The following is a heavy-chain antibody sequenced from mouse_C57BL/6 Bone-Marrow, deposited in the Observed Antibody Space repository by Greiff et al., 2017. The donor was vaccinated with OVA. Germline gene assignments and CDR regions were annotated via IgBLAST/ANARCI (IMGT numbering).Heavy chain of an antibody. CDR2: IWSGGST. V-gene: IGHV2-2*01. CDR3: ARIYYYGSSSHWYFDV. CDR1: GFSLPSYG. Sequence: QVQLKESGPGLVQPSQSLSITCTVSGFSLPSYGVHWVRQSPGKGLEWLGVIWSGGSTDYNAAFISRLSISKDNSKSQVFFKMNSLQADDTAIYYCARIYYYGSSSHWYFDVWGTGTTVTVSS. D-gene: IGHD1-1*01. J-gene: IGHJ1*03.